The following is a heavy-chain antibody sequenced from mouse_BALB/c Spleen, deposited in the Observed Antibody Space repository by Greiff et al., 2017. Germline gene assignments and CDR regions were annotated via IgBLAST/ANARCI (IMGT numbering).Heavy chain of an antibody. Sequence: VKLVESGPGLVAPSQSLSITCTVSGFSLTSYGVHWVRQPPGKGLEWLGVIWAGGSTNYNSALMSRLSISKDNSKSQVFLKMNSLQTDDTAMYYCAREKDGYGAWFAYWGQGTLVTVSA. D-gene: IGHD2-2*01. CDR3: AREKDGYGAWFAY. CDR1: GFSLTSYG. CDR2: IWAGGST. J-gene: IGHJ3*01. V-gene: IGHV2-9*02.